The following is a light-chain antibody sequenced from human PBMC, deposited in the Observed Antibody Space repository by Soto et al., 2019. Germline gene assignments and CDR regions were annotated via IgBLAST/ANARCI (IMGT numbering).Light chain of an antibody. CDR2: DAS. Sequence: EIVLTQSPATLSLSPGERATLSCRASQSVSSYLVWYQQKPGQAPSLLIYDASNRATGIPARFSGSGSGTDFTLTISSLESEDFAVYYCQHRSSWPITFGGGTKVEIK. CDR1: QSVSSY. V-gene: IGKV3-11*01. CDR3: QHRSSWPIT. J-gene: IGKJ4*01.